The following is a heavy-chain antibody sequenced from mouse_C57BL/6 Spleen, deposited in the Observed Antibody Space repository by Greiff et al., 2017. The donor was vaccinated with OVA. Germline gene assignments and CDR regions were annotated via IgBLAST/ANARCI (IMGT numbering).Heavy chain of an antibody. CDR1: GYTFTSYW. D-gene: IGHD2-10*02. J-gene: IGHJ4*01. V-gene: IGHV1-53*01. CDR3: AREAPYGYYAMDY. Sequence: QVHVKQPGTELVKPGASVKLSCKASGYTFTSYWMHWVKQRPGQGLEWIGNINPSNGGTNYNEKFKSKATLTVDKSSSTAYMQLSSLTSEDSAVYYCAREAPYGYYAMDYWGQGTSVTVSS. CDR2: INPSNGGT.